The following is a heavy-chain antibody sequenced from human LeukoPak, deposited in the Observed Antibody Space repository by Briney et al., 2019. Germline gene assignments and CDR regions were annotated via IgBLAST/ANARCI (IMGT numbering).Heavy chain of an antibody. D-gene: IGHD1-26*01. V-gene: IGHV3-33*06. Sequence: PGRSLRLSCAASGFTFSSYGMHWVRQAPGKGLEWVAVIWYDGSHKYYADSVKGRITISRDNSKNTLYLQMNSLRAEDTAVYYCVKDLVNFDYWGQGTLVTVSS. J-gene: IGHJ4*02. CDR3: VKDLVNFDY. CDR1: GFTFSSYG. CDR2: IWYDGSHK.